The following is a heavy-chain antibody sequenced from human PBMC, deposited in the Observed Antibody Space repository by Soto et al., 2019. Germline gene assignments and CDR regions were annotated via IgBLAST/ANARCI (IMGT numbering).Heavy chain of an antibody. CDR2: IFSNDEK. J-gene: IGHJ4*02. Sequence: SGPTLVNPTETLTLTCTVSGFSLSNPRMGVSWIRQPPGKALEWLAHIFSNDEKSYSTSLKSRLTISRDTSKSQVVLTMTNMDPVDTATYYCARIQRIYMIVVSKPYFDYWGQGALVTVSS. D-gene: IGHD3-22*01. CDR1: GFSLSNPRMG. CDR3: ARIQRIYMIVVSKPYFDY. V-gene: IGHV2-26*01.